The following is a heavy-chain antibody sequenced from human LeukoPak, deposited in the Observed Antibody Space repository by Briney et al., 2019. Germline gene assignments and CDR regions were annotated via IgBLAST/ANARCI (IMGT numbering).Heavy chain of an antibody. CDR3: ARATRVIAVAGAGFFDY. CDR1: GFTFSSTV. D-gene: IGHD6-19*01. V-gene: IGHV3-23*01. CDR2: ISPDGKYI. Sequence: GGSLRLSCAASGFTFSSTVMTWVRQAPGKGLEWVSTISPDGKYIYYADSLRGRFTISRDNSKNTLYLQMNSLRAEDTAVYYCARATRVIAVAGAGFFDYWGQGTLVTVSS. J-gene: IGHJ4*02.